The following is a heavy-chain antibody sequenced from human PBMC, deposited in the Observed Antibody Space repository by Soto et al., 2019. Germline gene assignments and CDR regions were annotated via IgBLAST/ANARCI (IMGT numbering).Heavy chain of an antibody. D-gene: IGHD2-15*01. J-gene: IGHJ5*02. CDR2: ISYDGSNK. V-gene: IGHV3-30-3*01. Sequence: QVQLVESGGGVVKPGRSLRLSCAASGFTFSSYAMHWVRQAPGKGLEWVAVISYDGSNKYYADSVKGRFTISRDNSKNTLYLQMNSLRAEDTAVYYCARSRIRALSPFDPWGQGTLVTVSS. CDR1: GFTFSSYA. CDR3: ARSRIRALSPFDP.